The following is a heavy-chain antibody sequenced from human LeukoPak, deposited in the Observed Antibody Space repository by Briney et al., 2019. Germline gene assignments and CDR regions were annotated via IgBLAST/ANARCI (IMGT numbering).Heavy chain of an antibody. Sequence: PGRSLRLSCAASGFTFDDYAMHWVRQAPGKGLEWVSGISWNSGSIGYADSVKGRFTISRDNAKNSLYLQMNSLRAEDTALYYCAKEVAVAGEFDYWGQGTLVTVSS. J-gene: IGHJ4*02. CDR2: ISWNSGSI. V-gene: IGHV3-9*01. CDR1: GFTFDDYA. CDR3: AKEVAVAGEFDY. D-gene: IGHD6-19*01.